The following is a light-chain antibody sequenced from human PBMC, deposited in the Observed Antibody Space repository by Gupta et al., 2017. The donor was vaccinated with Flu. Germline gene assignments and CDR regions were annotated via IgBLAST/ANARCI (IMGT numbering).Light chain of an antibody. J-gene: IGKJ2*01. Sequence: RATLSCSASPSVSSSSLARYQQRPGQAPRLLIYGASSRATGIPDRFSGSGSGTDFTLTISRLEPEDFAVYYCQRYGRSPPYTFGQGTKLEIK. V-gene: IGKV3-20*01. CDR2: GAS. CDR3: QRYGRSPPYT. CDR1: PSVSSSS.